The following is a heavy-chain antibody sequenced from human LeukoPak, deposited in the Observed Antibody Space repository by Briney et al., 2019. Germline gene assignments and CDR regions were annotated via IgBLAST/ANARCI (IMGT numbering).Heavy chain of an antibody. V-gene: IGHV3-23*01. Sequence: GGSLRLSCAASGFTFSNYAMSWVRQAPGKGLEWVSGISGRGGSTYYADSVKGRFTISRDNSKNTLNLQMSSLRAEGTAVYYCAKALEYYDILTNALEYWGQGTLVTVSS. J-gene: IGHJ4*02. CDR1: GFTFSNYA. D-gene: IGHD3-9*01. CDR3: AKALEYYDILTNALEY. CDR2: ISGRGGST.